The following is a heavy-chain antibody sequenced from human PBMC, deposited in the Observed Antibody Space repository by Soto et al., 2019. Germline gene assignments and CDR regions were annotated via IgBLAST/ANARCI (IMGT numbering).Heavy chain of an antibody. Sequence: SHNLSLTIRVTGGSINSYSCSWIRQPPGKGLEWIGYIYYSGSTNYNPSLKSRVTISVDTSKNQFSLKLSSVTAADTAVYYCARTILWTQIAYYYGRDVWGQGTTVSVS. D-gene: IGHD3-10*01. CDR3: ARTILWTQIAYYYGRDV. CDR2: IYYSGST. J-gene: IGHJ6*02. CDR1: GGSINSYS. V-gene: IGHV4-59*01.